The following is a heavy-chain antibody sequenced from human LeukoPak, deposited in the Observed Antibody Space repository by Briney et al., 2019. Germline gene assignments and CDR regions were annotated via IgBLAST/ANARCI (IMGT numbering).Heavy chain of an antibody. D-gene: IGHD3-9*01. V-gene: IGHV3-30*18. J-gene: IGHJ6*02. Sequence: GRSLRLSCAASGFTFSSYGMHWVRQAPGKGLEWVAVILYDGSNKYYADSVKGRFTISRDNSKNTLYLQMNSLRAEDTAVYYCAKDTRYFDWLLYRSHYYYGMDVWGQGTTVTVSS. CDR1: GFTFSSYG. CDR3: AKDTRYFDWLLYRSHYYYGMDV. CDR2: ILYDGSNK.